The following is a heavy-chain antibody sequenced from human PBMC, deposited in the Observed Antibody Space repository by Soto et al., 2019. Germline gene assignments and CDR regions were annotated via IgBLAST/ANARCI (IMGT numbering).Heavy chain of an antibody. Sequence: GESLKISCKTSGYIFTSYWIGWVRPEPGKGLEWMGIISPSDSETRYSPSFQGQVIISADRSISTASREWSSLKASDSAIYYCARASKGRSLGYTPDYWGQGNLVTVSS. CDR2: ISPSDSET. CDR1: GYIFTSYW. V-gene: IGHV5-51*01. CDR3: ARASKGRSLGYTPDY. D-gene: IGHD5-12*01. J-gene: IGHJ4*02.